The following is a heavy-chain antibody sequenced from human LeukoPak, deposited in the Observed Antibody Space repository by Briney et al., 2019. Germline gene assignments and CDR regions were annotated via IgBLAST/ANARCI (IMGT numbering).Heavy chain of an antibody. J-gene: IGHJ6*02. D-gene: IGHD3-10*01. CDR1: GYTFTGYY. CDR2: INPNSGGT. Sequence: ASAKVSCKASGYTFTGYYMHWVRQASGQGLEWMGWINPNSGGTNYAQKFQGRVTMTRDTSISTAYMELSRLRPDDTAVYYCASEGIWFGESTGYYGMDVWGQGTTVTVSS. CDR3: ASEGIWFGESTGYYGMDV. V-gene: IGHV1-2*02.